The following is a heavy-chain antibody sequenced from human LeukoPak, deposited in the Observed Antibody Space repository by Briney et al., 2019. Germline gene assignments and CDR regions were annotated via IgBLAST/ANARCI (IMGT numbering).Heavy chain of an antibody. CDR1: GFTFSSYA. D-gene: IGHD2-2*01. Sequence: GSLRLSCAASGFTFSSYAMSWVRQAPGKGLEWLSAISGSGGSTYYADSVKGRFTISRDNSKNTLYLQMNSLRAEDTAVYYCAKDGNIVVVPAARYNWFDPWGQGTLVTVSS. CDR2: ISGSGGST. J-gene: IGHJ5*02. CDR3: AKDGNIVVVPAARYNWFDP. V-gene: IGHV3-23*01.